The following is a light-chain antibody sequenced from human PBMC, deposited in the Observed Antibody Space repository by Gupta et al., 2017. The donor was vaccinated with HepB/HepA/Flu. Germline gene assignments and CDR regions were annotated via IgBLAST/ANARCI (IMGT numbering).Light chain of an antibody. CDR2: YND. Sequence: QSVLTQSPSVSGTPGQRVTISCSGSSSNVARNNVNWYQQVPGTAPKLLIYYNDERPSGVPDRFSGSKSGTSASLAISGLQAEDEAEYYCAAWDTSLNVVVFGGGTKLTVL. J-gene: IGLJ2*01. V-gene: IGLV1-44*01. CDR1: SSNVARNN. CDR3: AAWDTSLNVVV.